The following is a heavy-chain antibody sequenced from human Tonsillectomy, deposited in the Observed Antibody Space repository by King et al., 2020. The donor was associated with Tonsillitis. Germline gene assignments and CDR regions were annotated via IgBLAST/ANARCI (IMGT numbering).Heavy chain of an antibody. CDR1: GFTFDDYA. CDR2: ISWNSNNI. CDR3: AKDRSAAPRLEPLDY. D-gene: IGHD6-13*01. Sequence: DVQLVESGGGLVQPGRSLRLSCAASGFTFDDYAMHWVRQAPGKGLEWVSGISWNSNNIGYADSVKGRFTISRDNAKNSLYLQMNSLRAEDTALYYCAKDRSAAPRLEPLDYWGQGTLVTVSS. V-gene: IGHV3-9*01. J-gene: IGHJ4*02.